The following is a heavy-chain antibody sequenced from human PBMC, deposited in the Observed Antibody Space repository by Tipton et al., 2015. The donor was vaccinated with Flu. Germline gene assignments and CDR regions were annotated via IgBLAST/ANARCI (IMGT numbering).Heavy chain of an antibody. CDR2: ISGNSSST. CDR3: AKGVSKMTTVTTPLGY. V-gene: IGHV3-23*01. CDR1: GFTFSSYA. J-gene: IGHJ4*02. Sequence: CAASGFTFSSYAMSWVRETPGKGLEWVSVISGNSSSTYYADSVKGRFTISRDNSKNTLHLQMNSLRAEDTAVYYCAKGVSKMTTVTTPLGYWGQGTLVTVSS. D-gene: IGHD4-17*01.